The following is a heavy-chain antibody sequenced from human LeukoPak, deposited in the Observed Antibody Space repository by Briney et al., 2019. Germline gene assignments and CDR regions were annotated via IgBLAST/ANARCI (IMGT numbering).Heavy chain of an antibody. CDR1: GSTFSSYD. J-gene: IGHJ3*02. V-gene: IGHV3-13*01. D-gene: IGHD6-25*01. CDR2: IDTAGDT. CDR3: ARVLTVRSGGYDAFDI. Sequence: GGSLRLSCAASGSTFSSYDMHWVRHATGKGLEWVSGIDTAGDTYYPGSVKGRFTISRENAKNSLYLQMNSLRAGDTAVYYCARVLTVRSGGYDAFDIWGQGTMVIVSS.